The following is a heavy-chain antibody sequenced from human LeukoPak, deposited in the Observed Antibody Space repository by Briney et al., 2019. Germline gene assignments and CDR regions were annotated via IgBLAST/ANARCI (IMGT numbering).Heavy chain of an antibody. J-gene: IGHJ6*02. CDR2: MNPNSGNT. V-gene: IGHV1-8*01. CDR3: ARGGLQWLVISSYYYYGMDV. CDR1: GYTFTSYD. Sequence: EASVKVSCKASGYTFTSYDINWVRQATGQGLEWMGWMNPNSGNTGYAQKFQGRVTMTRNTSISTAYMELSSLRSEDTAVYYCARGGLQWLVISSYYYYGMDVWGQGTTVTVSS. D-gene: IGHD6-19*01.